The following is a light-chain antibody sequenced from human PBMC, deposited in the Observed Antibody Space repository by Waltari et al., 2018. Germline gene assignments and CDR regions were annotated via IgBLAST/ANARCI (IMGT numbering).Light chain of an antibody. CDR2: DAS. Sequence: EIVLTQSPATLSVSPGERVILSCRASQSIGGYLAWYQQKPGQTPRLLISDASDRAAGIPARFSGSGSGTDFTLTISSLEPDDFAVYYCQQRGNWPPHTFGQGTKLEMK. CDR1: QSIGGY. J-gene: IGKJ2*01. V-gene: IGKV3-11*01. CDR3: QQRGNWPPHT.